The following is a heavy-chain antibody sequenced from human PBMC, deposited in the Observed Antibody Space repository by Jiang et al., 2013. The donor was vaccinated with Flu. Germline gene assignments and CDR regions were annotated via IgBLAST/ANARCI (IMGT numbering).Heavy chain of an antibody. CDR3: ALPMVRGNYYYGMDV. V-gene: IGHV5-51*01. CDR1: YW. D-gene: IGHD3-10*01. J-gene: IGHJ6*02. CDR2: IYPGDSDT. Sequence: YWIGWVRQMPGKGLEWMGIIYPGDSDTRYSPSFQGQVTISADKSISTAYLQWSSLKASDTAMYYCALPMVRGNYYYGMDVWGQGTTVTVSS.